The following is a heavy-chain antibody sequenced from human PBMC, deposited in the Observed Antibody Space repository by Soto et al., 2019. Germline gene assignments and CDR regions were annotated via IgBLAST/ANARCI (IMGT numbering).Heavy chain of an antibody. CDR3: ASSTRTMIVVVITAFDI. CDR1: GGTFSSYA. Sequence: ASVKVSCKASGGTFSSYAISWVRQAPGQGLEWMGGIIPIFGTANYAQKFQGRVTITADKSTSTAYMELSSLRSEDTAVYYCASSTRTMIVVVITAFDIWGQGTMVTVSS. CDR2: IIPIFGTA. D-gene: IGHD3-22*01. J-gene: IGHJ3*02. V-gene: IGHV1-69*06.